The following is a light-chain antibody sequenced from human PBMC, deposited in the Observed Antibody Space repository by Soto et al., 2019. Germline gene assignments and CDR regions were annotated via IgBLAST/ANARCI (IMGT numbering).Light chain of an antibody. CDR3: QQRTNWRLT. CDR1: RSVNSH. CDR2: DAS. V-gene: IGKV3-11*01. Sequence: EIVLTQSPATLSLSPGERATLSCRASRSVNSHLTWYQQKPGQAPRLLIYDASNRATGIPARFSGSGSGTDFTLTISSLEPEDFAIYFCQQRTNWRLTFGGGTKVEIK. J-gene: IGKJ4*01.